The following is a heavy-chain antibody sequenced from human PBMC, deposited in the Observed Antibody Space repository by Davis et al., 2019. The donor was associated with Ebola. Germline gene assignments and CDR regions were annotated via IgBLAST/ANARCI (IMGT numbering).Heavy chain of an antibody. CDR2: ISEDGNNQ. J-gene: IGHJ4*02. Sequence: GGSLRLSCAASRFTFSSFAMHWVRQAPGKGLEWVAAISEDGNNQYYADSVKGRFTISRDNSKNTLYLQMNSLRAEDTAVYYCAKAPLSTGRVFFDYWGQGTLVTVSS. CDR3: AKAPLSTGRVFFDY. D-gene: IGHD1-14*01. V-gene: IGHV3-30*18. CDR1: RFTFSSFA.